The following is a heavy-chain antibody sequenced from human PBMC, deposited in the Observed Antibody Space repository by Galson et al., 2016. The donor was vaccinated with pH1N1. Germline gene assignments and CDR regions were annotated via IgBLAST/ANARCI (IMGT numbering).Heavy chain of an antibody. CDR1: GFTFSSYE. D-gene: IGHD3-3*01. CDR3: AIDSYYYGMDV. J-gene: IGHJ6*02. CDR2: ISSNSSTI. V-gene: IGHV3-48*03. Sequence: SLRLSCAASGFTFSSYEMNWVRQASGKGLEWVSYISSNSSTIYYADSVKGRFTISRDNAKNSLYLQMNSLRAEDTALYYCAIDSYYYGMDVWGQGTTVTVSS.